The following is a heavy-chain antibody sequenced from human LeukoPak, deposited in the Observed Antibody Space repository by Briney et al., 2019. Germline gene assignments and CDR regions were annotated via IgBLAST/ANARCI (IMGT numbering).Heavy chain of an antibody. Sequence: PSETLSLTCTVSGGSISSSSYYWGWIRQPPGKGLEWIGSIYYSGSTYYNPSLKSRVTISVDTSKNQLSLKLSSVTAADTAVYYCARTVYSSGWYIDYWGQGTLVTVSS. CDR3: ARTVYSSGWYIDY. J-gene: IGHJ4*02. CDR2: IYYSGST. CDR1: GGSISSSSYY. D-gene: IGHD6-19*01. V-gene: IGHV4-39*01.